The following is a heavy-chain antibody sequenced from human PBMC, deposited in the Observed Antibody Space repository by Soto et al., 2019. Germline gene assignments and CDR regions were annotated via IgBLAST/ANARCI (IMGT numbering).Heavy chain of an antibody. CDR1: GFTFSMYD. CDR2: IDTNGVT. D-gene: IGHD3-16*02. J-gene: IGHJ4*02. V-gene: IGHV3-13*01. CDR3: AREAVGPNRYFYLDY. Sequence: EVQLVESGGGVVQPGGSLRLSCAASGFTFSMYDMHWVRHVAGKGLEWVAAIDTNGVTNYPGSGEGRFAISRENAMTSLYLQMNGLTVGDTAVYYCAREAVGPNRYFYLDYWGQGIVVTVSS.